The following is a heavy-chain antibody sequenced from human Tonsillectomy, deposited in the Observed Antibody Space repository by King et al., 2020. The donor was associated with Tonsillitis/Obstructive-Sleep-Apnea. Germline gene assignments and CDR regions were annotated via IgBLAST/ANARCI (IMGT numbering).Heavy chain of an antibody. Sequence: VQLVQSGAEVKKPGASVKVSCKASGYTFTNYGITWVRQAPGQGLEWMGWISAYNGNTNYGQKFQGRVTMTTDTSTSTAYMELRSLRSDDTAVYYCVREAVGSWYSGSIDYWGQGTLVTVSS. CDR2: ISAYNGNT. CDR3: VREAVGSWYSGSIDY. V-gene: IGHV1-18*01. D-gene: IGHD6-13*01. CDR1: GYTFTNYG. J-gene: IGHJ4*02.